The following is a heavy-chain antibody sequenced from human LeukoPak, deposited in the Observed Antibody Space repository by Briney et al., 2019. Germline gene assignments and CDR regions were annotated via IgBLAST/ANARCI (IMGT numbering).Heavy chain of an antibody. Sequence: SVKVSCKASGYTFTSYGISWVRQAPGQGLEWMGRIIPILGIANYAQKFQGRVTITADKSTSTAYMELSSLRSEDTAVYYCARGGPSDGSSWWLFYWGQGTLVTVSS. CDR3: ARGGPSDGSSWWLFY. CDR1: GYTFTSYG. CDR2: IIPILGIA. J-gene: IGHJ4*02. D-gene: IGHD6-13*01. V-gene: IGHV1-69*04.